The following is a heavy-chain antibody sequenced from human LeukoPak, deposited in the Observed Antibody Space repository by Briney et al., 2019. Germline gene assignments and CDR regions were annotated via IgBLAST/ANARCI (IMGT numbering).Heavy chain of an antibody. CDR1: GFTFNEYA. V-gene: IGHV3-9*01. J-gene: IGHJ4*02. CDR2: ISWNSDNI. CDR3: TKDKGIINGFYYFDS. Sequence: QPGRSLRLSCAASGFTFNEYAMHWVRQVPGKGLEWVASISWNSDNIAYADSVMGRFTISRDNAKSSLYLQMNSLRPGDTAFYYCTKDKGIINGFYYFDSWGQGTLVAVSS. D-gene: IGHD3-10*01.